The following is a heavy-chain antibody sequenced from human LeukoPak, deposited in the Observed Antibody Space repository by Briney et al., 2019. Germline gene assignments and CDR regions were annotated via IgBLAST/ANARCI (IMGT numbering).Heavy chain of an antibody. CDR2: ISYDGSNK. D-gene: IGHD1-26*01. CDR1: GFTFSSYG. Sequence: TGGSLRLSCAASGFTFSSYGMHWVRQAPGKGLEWVAVISYDGSNKYYADSVKGRFTISRDNSKNTLYLQMNSLRAEDTAVYYCAKDREEEYYFDYWGQGTLVTVSS. J-gene: IGHJ4*02. CDR3: AKDREEEYYFDY. V-gene: IGHV3-30*18.